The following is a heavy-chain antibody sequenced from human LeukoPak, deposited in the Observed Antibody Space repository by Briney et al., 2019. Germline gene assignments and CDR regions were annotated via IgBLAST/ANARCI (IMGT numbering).Heavy chain of an antibody. J-gene: IGHJ4*02. D-gene: IGHD3-10*01. V-gene: IGHV1-2*02. CDR2: INPNSGGT. CDR3: ARVPYGSGSYYHY. CDR1: GYTFTGYY. Sequence: ASVKVSCKASGYTFTGYYMHWVRQAPGQGLEWMGWINPNSGGTNYAQKFQGRVTMTRDTSISTAYMELSRLRSDDTAVYYRARVPYGSGSYYHYWGQGTLVTVSS.